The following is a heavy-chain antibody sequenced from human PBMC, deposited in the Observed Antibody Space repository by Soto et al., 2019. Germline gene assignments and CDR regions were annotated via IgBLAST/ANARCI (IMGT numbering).Heavy chain of an antibody. V-gene: IGHV1-2*02. J-gene: IGHJ4*02. D-gene: IGHD6-19*01. CDR1: GYTLTANY. Sequence: ASVKVSCKASGYTLTANYLHWVRQAPGQGLEWMGRINPSGSTNYAQRFQGRVTMTRDTSISTAYMELSRLTSDDTAVYYCASAAVTGTAGLDFWGQGTQVTVSS. CDR2: INPSGST. CDR3: ASAAVTGTAGLDF.